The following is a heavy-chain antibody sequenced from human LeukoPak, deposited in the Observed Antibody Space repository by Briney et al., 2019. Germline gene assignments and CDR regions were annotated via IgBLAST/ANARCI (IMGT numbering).Heavy chain of an antibody. CDR2: IDWDDDK. V-gene: IGHV2-70*04. D-gene: IGHD5-24*01. CDR3: ARTSRDGYLNYWDFDL. CDR1: GFSLSTSGMR. J-gene: IGHJ2*01. Sequence: SGPTLVNPTQTLTLTCTFSGFSLSTSGMRVSWIRQPPGKALEWLARIDWDDDKFYSTSLKTRLTISKDTSKNQVVLTMTNMDPVYTATYYCARTSRDGYLNYWDFDLWGRGTLVTVSS.